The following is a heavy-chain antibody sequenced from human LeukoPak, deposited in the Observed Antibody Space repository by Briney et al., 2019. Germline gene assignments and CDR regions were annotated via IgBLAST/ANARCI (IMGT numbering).Heavy chain of an antibody. D-gene: IGHD2-2*01. J-gene: IGHJ4*02. Sequence: GGSLRLSCAASGFTFSSYGMHWVRQAPGKGLEWVAFIRYDGSNKYYADSVKGRFAISRDNSKNTLYLQMNSLRAEDTAVYYCASSYCSSTSCYPRDRYFDFWGQGTLVTVSS. CDR1: GFTFSSYG. CDR2: IRYDGSNK. V-gene: IGHV3-30*02. CDR3: ASSYCSSTSCYPRDRYFDF.